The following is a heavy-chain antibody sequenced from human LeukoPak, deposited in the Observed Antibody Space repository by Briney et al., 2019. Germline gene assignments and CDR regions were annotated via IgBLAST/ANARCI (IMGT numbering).Heavy chain of an antibody. CDR3: ARHDVASCYRY. Sequence: SETLSLTCTVSGGSISSSSYYWGWIRQPPGKGLEWIGSIYYSGSTYYNPSLKSRVTISVDTSKNQFSLKLSSVTAADTAVYYCARHDVASCYRYWGQGTLVTVSS. CDR1: GGSISSSSYY. J-gene: IGHJ4*02. V-gene: IGHV4-39*01. CDR2: IYYSGST. D-gene: IGHD2-2*01.